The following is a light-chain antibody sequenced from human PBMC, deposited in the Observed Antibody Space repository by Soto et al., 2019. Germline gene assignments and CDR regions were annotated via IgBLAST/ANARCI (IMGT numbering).Light chain of an antibody. CDR1: QSVSSSY. V-gene: IGKV3-20*01. J-gene: IGKJ2*01. CDR3: QQYDSSEDT. CDR2: GAS. Sequence: EIVLTQSPGTLSLSPGERATLSCRASQSVSSSYLAWYQQKPGQAPRLLIYGASSRATGIPDRFSGSGSGTDFALTISRLEPEDFAVYYCQQYDSSEDTFGQGTKLDIK.